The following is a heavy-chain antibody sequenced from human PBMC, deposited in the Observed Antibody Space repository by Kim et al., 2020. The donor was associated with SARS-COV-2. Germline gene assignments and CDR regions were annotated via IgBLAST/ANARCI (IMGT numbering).Heavy chain of an antibody. CDR3: ARGIWSYGVVYLDY. V-gene: IGHV3-53*01. Sequence: GGSLRLSCAASGFIVSSNYMTWVRQAPGKGLEWVSVIYSGGSTDFADSVKGRFTISRDNSKNTVYLQMNSLRAEDTALYHCARGIWSYGVVYLDYWGQGTLVTVSS. CDR2: IYSGGST. D-gene: IGHD2-21*01. J-gene: IGHJ4*02. CDR1: GFIVSSNY.